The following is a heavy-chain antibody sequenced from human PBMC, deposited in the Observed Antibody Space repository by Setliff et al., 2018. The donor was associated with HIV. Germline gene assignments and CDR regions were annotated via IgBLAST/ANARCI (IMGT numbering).Heavy chain of an antibody. J-gene: IGHJ4*02. CDR3: ARRIQN. CDR2: LSPSGTT. CDR1: GGSFSNYY. D-gene: IGHD5-18*01. V-gene: IGHV4-34*01. Sequence: SETLSLTCTVYGGSFSNYYTNWIRQPPGKGLEWIGELSPSGTTSYNPSLKGRITISLDTSKNQFSLNLTSVTAADTAVYYCARRIQNWGQGTLVTVSS.